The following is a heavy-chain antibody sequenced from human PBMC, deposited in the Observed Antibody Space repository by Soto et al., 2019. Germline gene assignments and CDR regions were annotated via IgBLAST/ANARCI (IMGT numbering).Heavy chain of an antibody. Sequence: GGSLRLSCEAPAFTFSNAWMSWVRQAPGKGLEWVSGISGSGGRTYYADSVKGRFTISRDNSNNTLSLQMHILRVEDTAVYFCAKGGYYSIFDIWGQGTMVTVSS. CDR1: AFTFSNAW. CDR2: ISGSGGRT. CDR3: AKGGYYSIFDI. D-gene: IGHD3-16*01. V-gene: IGHV3-23*01. J-gene: IGHJ3*02.